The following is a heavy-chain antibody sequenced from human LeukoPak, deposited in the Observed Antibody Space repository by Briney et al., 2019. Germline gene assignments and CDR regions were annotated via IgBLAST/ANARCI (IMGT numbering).Heavy chain of an antibody. V-gene: IGHV4-38-2*02. Sequence: PSETLSLTGTVSGFSISSGYYWGGIQQPPGKGLEWIGSIYHSGSTYYNPSLKSRVTISVDTSKNQFSLKLSSVTAADTTVYYCARTATYYSNDYFDYWGQGTLVTVSS. CDR1: GFSISSGYY. CDR2: IYHSGST. CDR3: ARTATYYSNDYFDY. D-gene: IGHD5-18*01. J-gene: IGHJ4*02.